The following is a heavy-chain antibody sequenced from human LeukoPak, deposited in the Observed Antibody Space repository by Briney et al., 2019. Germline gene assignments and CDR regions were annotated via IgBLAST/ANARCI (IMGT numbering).Heavy chain of an antibody. J-gene: IGHJ4*02. D-gene: IGHD3-9*01. CDR2: ISAYNGNT. CDR3: ARDGEVYDILTGARIDYFDY. Sequence: ASVKVSCKASRYTFTSYGISWVRQAPGQGLEWMGWISAYNGNTNYAQKLQGRVTMTTDTSTSTAYMELRRLRSDDTAVYYCARDGEVYDILTGARIDYFDYWGQGTLVTVSS. CDR1: RYTFTSYG. V-gene: IGHV1-18*01.